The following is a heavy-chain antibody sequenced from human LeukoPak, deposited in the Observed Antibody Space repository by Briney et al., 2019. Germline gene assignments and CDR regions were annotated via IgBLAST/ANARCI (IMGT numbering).Heavy chain of an antibody. CDR1: GYTFTVYY. V-gene: IGHV1-2*02. CDR2: INPNSGGT. J-gene: IGHJ5*02. CDR3: ARGYYYDSSGYHAGHWFDR. Sequence: ASVTVSCKASGYTFTVYYMHWVRQAPGQGLEWMGWINPNSGGTNYAQKFQGRVTMTRDTSISTAYMELSRLRSDDTAVYYCARGYYYDSSGYHAGHWFDRWGQGTLVTVSS. D-gene: IGHD3-22*01.